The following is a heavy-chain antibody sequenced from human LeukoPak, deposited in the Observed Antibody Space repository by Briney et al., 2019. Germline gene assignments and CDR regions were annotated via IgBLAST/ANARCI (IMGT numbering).Heavy chain of an antibody. V-gene: IGHV3-23*01. Sequence: PGGSLRLPCAASGFTFSSSAMTWVRPAPGKGLEWVSSISGNGGSTYFADSVKGRFTISRDNSKNTLYLQMNSLRAEDTAVYYCAKGSVFDYYDSSGYHREWFDPWGQGTLVTVSS. CDR1: GFTFSSSA. CDR3: AKGSVFDYYDSSGYHREWFDP. CDR2: ISGNGGST. D-gene: IGHD3-22*01. J-gene: IGHJ5*02.